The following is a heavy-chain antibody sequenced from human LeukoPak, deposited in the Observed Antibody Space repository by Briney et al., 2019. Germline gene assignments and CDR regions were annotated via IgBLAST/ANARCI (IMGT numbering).Heavy chain of an antibody. Sequence: GASVKVSCKASGYTFTAYYLHWVRQAPGQGVEWMGWMNPNSGDTNYAQKLQGRVTMTRDTSITTAYMELSGLTSDDTAMYYCARDRMGDCATTSCYLAYWGQGALVTVSS. CDR1: GYTFTAYY. V-gene: IGHV1-2*02. J-gene: IGHJ4*02. CDR3: ARDRMGDCATTSCYLAY. CDR2: MNPNSGDT. D-gene: IGHD2-2*01.